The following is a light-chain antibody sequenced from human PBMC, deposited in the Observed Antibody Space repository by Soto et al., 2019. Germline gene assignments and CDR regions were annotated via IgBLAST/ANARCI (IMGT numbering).Light chain of an antibody. Sequence: DIQMTQSPTSLSASVGDRVTITCRASQDIRNFVAWYQQKPGKAPKLLTYAASTLQSGVPSRFSASGSGTDYTLTINSLQPEHVATYSCQKYSSVPVFGPGTKVEIK. CDR2: AAS. J-gene: IGKJ3*01. CDR1: QDIRNF. V-gene: IGKV1-27*01. CDR3: QKYSSVPV.